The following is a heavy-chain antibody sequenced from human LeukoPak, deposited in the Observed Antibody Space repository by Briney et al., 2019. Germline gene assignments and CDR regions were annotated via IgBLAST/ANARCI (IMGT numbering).Heavy chain of an antibody. V-gene: IGHV3-30*02. J-gene: IGHJ4*02. CDR2: IRYDGSNK. CDR3: ARDYGDRTFDE. D-gene: IGHD4-17*01. CDR1: GFTFINYG. Sequence: SGGSLRLSCAASGFTFINYGIHWVRQAPGMGLEWVAFIRYDGSNKYYGDSVKGRFTISRDNSKNTVYLQMNSLRGEDTAVYYCARDYGDRTFDEWGQGTLVTVSS.